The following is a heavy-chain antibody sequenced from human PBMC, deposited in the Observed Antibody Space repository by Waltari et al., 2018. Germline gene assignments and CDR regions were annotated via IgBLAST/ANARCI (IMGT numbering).Heavy chain of an antibody. V-gene: IGHV1-8*01. CDR3: ARCPPERGGSYSCDY. CDR1: GYTFTNYD. CDR2: MNTNSGNT. D-gene: IGHD1-26*01. Sequence: QVQLVQSGAEVKKPGASVKVSCKASGYTFTNYDISWVRQATGQGLEWMGWMNTNSGNTGYAQKFQGRVTMTRDTSISTAYLEVTSLRSEDTAVFYCARCPPERGGSYSCDYWGQGTLVTVSS. J-gene: IGHJ4*02.